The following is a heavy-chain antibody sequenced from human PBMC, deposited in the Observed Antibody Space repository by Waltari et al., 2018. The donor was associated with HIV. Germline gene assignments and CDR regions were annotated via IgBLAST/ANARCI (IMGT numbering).Heavy chain of an antibody. CDR1: GFTFDDYA. Sequence: EVQLVESGGGLVQPGRSLRLSCAASGFTFDDYAMHWVRQAPGKGLEWVSGISWNSGGIGYADSVKGRFTISIDNAKNSLDLQMNSLRAEDTALYYCAKDIGKGESSGRGGFDYWGQGTLVTVSS. J-gene: IGHJ4*02. CDR2: ISWNSGGI. V-gene: IGHV3-9*01. D-gene: IGHD6-19*01. CDR3: AKDIGKGESSGRGGFDY.